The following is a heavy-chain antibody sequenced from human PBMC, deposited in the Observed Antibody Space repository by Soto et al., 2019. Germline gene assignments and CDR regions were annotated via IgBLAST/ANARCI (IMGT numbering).Heavy chain of an antibody. CDR2: IIPILGMA. D-gene: IGHD2-15*01. J-gene: IGHJ4*02. V-gene: IGHV1-69*02. CDR1: GGTFSSYT. Sequence: QVQLVQSGAEVKKPGSSVKVSCKASGGTFSSYTISWVRQAPGQGLEWMGRIIPILGMANYAQKFQGRVTITADKSTSTAYMELSSLRSEDTAVYYCARMVDCSGGSCQILDYWGQGTLVTVSS. CDR3: ARMVDCSGGSCQILDY.